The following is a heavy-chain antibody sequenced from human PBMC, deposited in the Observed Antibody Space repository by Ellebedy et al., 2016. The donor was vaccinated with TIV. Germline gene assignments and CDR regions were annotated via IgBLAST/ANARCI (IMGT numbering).Heavy chain of an antibody. Sequence: GESLKISCAASGFTFEDYGMHWVRQAPGKGLEWVAVISNDERTQYYVDSVKGRFTISRDNSKNTLFLQMNSLRAEDTAVYYCARFWYGGGNLFDLWGRGTLVTVSS. CDR1: GFTFEDYG. D-gene: IGHD4-23*01. J-gene: IGHJ2*01. CDR2: ISNDERTQ. CDR3: ARFWYGGGNLFDL. V-gene: IGHV3-33*08.